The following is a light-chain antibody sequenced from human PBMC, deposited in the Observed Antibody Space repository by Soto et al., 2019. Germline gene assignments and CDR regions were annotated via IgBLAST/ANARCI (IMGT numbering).Light chain of an antibody. CDR1: SSDVGSYNL. Sequence: QAVVTQPASVSGSPGQSITISCTGTSSDVGSYNLVSWYQHHPGKAPKLMIYEVSERPSGVSNRFSGSKSGNTASLTISGLQAEDEADYYCCSYAGRTTPYVFGTGTKLTVL. J-gene: IGLJ1*01. CDR3: CSYAGRTTPYV. CDR2: EVS. V-gene: IGLV2-23*02.